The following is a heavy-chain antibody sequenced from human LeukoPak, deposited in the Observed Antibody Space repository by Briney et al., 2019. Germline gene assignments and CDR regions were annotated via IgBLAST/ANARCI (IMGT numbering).Heavy chain of an antibody. CDR3: ARVLGYYGSSWFDP. Sequence: ASVKVSCKASGYTFTTHGISWVRQAPGQGLEWMGWISAYTGNTNYAQKLQGRVTMTTDTSTSTAYMELRSLTSDDTAMYYCARVLGYYGSSWFDPWGQGTLVTVSS. D-gene: IGHD3-10*01. CDR2: ISAYTGNT. J-gene: IGHJ5*02. CDR1: GYTFTTHG. V-gene: IGHV1-18*01.